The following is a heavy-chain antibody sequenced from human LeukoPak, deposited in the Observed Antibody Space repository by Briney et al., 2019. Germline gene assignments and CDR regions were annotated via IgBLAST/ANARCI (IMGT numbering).Heavy chain of an antibody. D-gene: IGHD1-26*01. J-gene: IGHJ5*02. CDR2: INHSGST. Sequence: SETLSLTCAVYGGSFSGYYWSWIRQPPGKGLEWIGEINHSGSTNYNPSLKSRVTISVDTSKNQFSLKLSSVTAADTAVYYCAVSYRGANVHNWFDPWGQGTLVTVSS. CDR1: GGSFSGYY. CDR3: AVSYRGANVHNWFDP. V-gene: IGHV4-34*01.